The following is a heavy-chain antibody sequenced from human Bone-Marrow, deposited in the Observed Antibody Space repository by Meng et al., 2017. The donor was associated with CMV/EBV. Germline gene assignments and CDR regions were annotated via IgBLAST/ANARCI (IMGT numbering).Heavy chain of an antibody. CDR1: GFTFSAYT. V-gene: IGHV3-7*01. CDR3: ARVKLQADAFDI. D-gene: IGHD4-23*01. Sequence: GESLKISCAAPGFTFSAYTMNWVRQAPGKGLEWVANIKQDGSEKYYVDSVKGRFTISRDNAKNSLYLQMNSLRAEDTAVYYCARVKLQADAFDIWGQGTMVTVSS. J-gene: IGHJ3*02. CDR2: IKQDGSEK.